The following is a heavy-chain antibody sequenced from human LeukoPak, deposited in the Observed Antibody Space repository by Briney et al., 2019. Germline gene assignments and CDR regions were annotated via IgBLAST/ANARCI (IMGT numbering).Heavy chain of an antibody. J-gene: IGHJ4*02. CDR2: ISAGDVKT. Sequence: PGGSLRLSCAASGFTFTNYAMTWVRQAPGKGLEWVSCISAGDVKTYYADSVKGRFTISRDNSKNTLYLQMNSLRAEDPAVYYCARVVPPTDYGSGSYFWDPYYFDYWGQGTLVTVSS. V-gene: IGHV3-23*01. CDR1: GFTFTNYA. CDR3: ARVVPPTDYGSGSYFWDPYYFDY. D-gene: IGHD3-10*01.